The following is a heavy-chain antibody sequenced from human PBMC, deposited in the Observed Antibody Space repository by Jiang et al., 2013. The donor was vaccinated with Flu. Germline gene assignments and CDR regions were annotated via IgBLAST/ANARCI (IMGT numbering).Heavy chain of an antibody. CDR2: VSYSGST. CDR1: GDSINDFY. CDR3: ARLVTGWCTD. V-gene: IGHV4-59*08. Sequence: LLKPSETLSLTCTVSGDSINDFYWSWIRQPPGKGLEWIGYVSYSGSTSYNPSLKSRVTISVDTSKNQFSLKLTYVTAADTAVYYCARLVTGWCTDWGQGTLVTVSS. D-gene: IGHD6-19*01. J-gene: IGHJ4*02.